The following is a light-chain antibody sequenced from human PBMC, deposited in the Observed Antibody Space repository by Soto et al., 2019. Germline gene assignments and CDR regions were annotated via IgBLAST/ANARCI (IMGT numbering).Light chain of an antibody. CDR3: QQHSNWPLT. CDR1: QSVSSY. V-gene: IGKV3-11*01. Sequence: EIVLTQSPATLSLSPGERATLSCRASQSVSSYLAWYQHKPGQAPRLLIYDASNRATGIPARFSGSGSGTDFTLTISSLEPEDFAVYYCQQHSNWPLTFGGGTKVEIK. CDR2: DAS. J-gene: IGKJ4*01.